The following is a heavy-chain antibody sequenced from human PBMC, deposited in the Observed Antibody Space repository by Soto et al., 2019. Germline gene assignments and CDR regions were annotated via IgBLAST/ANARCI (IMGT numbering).Heavy chain of an antibody. V-gene: IGHV4-4*02. Sequence: QVHLQESGPGLVKPSGTLSLTCDVSGGSITRSDWWSWIRQAPGKGLEWIGEIYYSGSTNYNPSLRSRVTISVDTSKKQFSLNLTSVTAADTAIYYCARVYDGFDYWGQGTLVSVSS. D-gene: IGHD3-22*01. CDR2: IYYSGST. J-gene: IGHJ4*02. CDR1: GGSITRSDW. CDR3: ARVYDGFDY.